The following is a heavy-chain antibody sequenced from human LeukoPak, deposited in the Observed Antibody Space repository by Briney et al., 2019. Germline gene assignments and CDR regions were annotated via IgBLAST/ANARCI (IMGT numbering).Heavy chain of an antibody. CDR3: AKGSYYDSSGSFYFDY. V-gene: IGHV3-33*06. J-gene: IGHJ4*02. D-gene: IGHD3-22*01. CDR1: GFTFSSYA. Sequence: PGGSLRLSCAASGFTFSSYAMHWVRQAPGKGLEWVAVVWYDGSKTYSADSVKGRITISRDDPKNTLYLQMNSLRAEDTAVYYCAKGSYYDSSGSFYFDYWGQGTLVTVSS. CDR2: VWYDGSKT.